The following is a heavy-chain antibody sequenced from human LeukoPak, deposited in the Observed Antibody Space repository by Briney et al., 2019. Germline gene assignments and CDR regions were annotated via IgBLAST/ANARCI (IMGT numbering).Heavy chain of an antibody. CDR1: GFTFNIYS. J-gene: IGHJ3*02. CDR2: ISGTSNYI. CDR3: AVGLQLRYPGDAFDI. V-gene: IGHV3-21*01. Sequence: GGSLRLSCAASGFTFNIYSMNWVRQAPGKGLEWVSSISGTSNYIYYADSVKGRFTISRDNAKNSLYLHMNSLRAEDTAVYYCAVGLQLRYPGDAFDIWGQGTMVTVSS. D-gene: IGHD5-18*01.